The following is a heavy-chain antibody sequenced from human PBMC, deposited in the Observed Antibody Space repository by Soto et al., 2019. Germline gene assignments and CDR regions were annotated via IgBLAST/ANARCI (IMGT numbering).Heavy chain of an antibody. Sequence: GGSLRLSCAASGFTFSSYSMNWVRQAPGKGLEWVSSISSSSSYIYYADSVKGRFTISRDNAKNSPYLQMNSLRAEDTAVYYCASLYYYDSSEDAFDIWGQGTMVTVSS. V-gene: IGHV3-21*01. CDR2: ISSSSSYI. CDR1: GFTFSSYS. CDR3: ASLYYYDSSEDAFDI. J-gene: IGHJ3*02. D-gene: IGHD3-22*01.